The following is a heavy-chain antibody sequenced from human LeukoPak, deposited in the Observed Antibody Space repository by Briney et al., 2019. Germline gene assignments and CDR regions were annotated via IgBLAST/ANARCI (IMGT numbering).Heavy chain of an antibody. J-gene: IGHJ4*02. D-gene: IGHD6-19*01. CDR3: ARDGGAVATWGYFDY. V-gene: IGHV1-69*04. CDR2: IIPILGIA. Sequence: GASVKVSCKAFGYTFTTYVMHWVRQAPGQGLEWMGRIIPILGIANYAQKFQGRVTITADKSTSTAYMELSSLRSEDTAVYYCARDGGAVATWGYFDYWGQGTLVTVSS. CDR1: GYTFTTYV.